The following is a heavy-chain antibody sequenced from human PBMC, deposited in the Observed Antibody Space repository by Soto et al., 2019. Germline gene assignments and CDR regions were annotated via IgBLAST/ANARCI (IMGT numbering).Heavy chain of an antibody. V-gene: IGHV4-39*02. D-gene: IGHD3-3*01. CDR1: GGSISSSSYY. CDR2: IYYSGNT. Sequence: SETLSLTCTVSGGSISSSSYYWGWIRQPPGKGLEWIGSIYYSGNTYYNPSLKSRVTISVDTSKNQFSLKLSSVTAADTAVYYCAREEVEWLPPYYYYYGMDVWGQGTTVTVSS. CDR3: AREEVEWLPPYYYYYGMDV. J-gene: IGHJ6*02.